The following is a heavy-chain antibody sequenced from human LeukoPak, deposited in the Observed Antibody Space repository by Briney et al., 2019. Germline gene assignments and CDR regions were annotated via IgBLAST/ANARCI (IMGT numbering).Heavy chain of an antibody. CDR1: GGSVSGGNYY. J-gene: IGHJ4*02. CDR3: TRTGSTGGY. Sequence: SETLSLTCTVSGGSVSGGNYYCSWIRQSPGKGLEWIGYIHYSGSTVYNPSLKSRVTMSIDTSKNQFSLDLSSATAADTAVYYCTRTGSTGGYWGQGTLVTVSS. D-gene: IGHD1-7*01. CDR2: IHYSGST. V-gene: IGHV4-61*01.